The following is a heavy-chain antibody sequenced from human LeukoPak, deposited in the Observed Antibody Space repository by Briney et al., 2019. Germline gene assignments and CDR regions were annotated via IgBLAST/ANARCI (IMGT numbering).Heavy chain of an antibody. CDR3: ARVGATKYMDV. J-gene: IGHJ6*03. CDR1: GFTFSNYN. D-gene: IGHD1-26*01. Sequence: GGSLRLSCAASGFTFSNYNMNWVRQAPGKGLEWVSYISTSSSTIYYADSVKGRFTISRDNAKNSLYLQMNSLRAEDTAVYYCARVGATKYMDVWGKGTTVTVSS. V-gene: IGHV3-48*01. CDR2: ISTSSSTI.